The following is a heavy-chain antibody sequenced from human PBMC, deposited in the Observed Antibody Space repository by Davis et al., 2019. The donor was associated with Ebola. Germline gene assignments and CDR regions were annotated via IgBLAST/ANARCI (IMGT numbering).Heavy chain of an antibody. D-gene: IGHD6-19*01. V-gene: IGHV3-30-3*01. CDR2: ISYDGSNK. J-gene: IGHJ6*02. Sequence: PGGSLRLSCAASGFTFSSYAMHWVRQAPGKGLEWVAVISYDGSNKYYADSVKGRFTISRDNSKNTLYLQMNSLRAEDTAVYYCASLTRQQWLVPYYGMDVWGQGTTVTVSS. CDR3: ASLTRQQWLVPYYGMDV. CDR1: GFTFSSYA.